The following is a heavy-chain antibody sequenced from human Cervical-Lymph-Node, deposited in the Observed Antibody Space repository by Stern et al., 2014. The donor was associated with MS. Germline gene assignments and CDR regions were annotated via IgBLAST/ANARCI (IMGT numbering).Heavy chain of an antibody. Sequence: QVQLVQSGAEVKKPGSSGKVSCKASGGTFSSYAISWVRQAPGQGLEWMGGIIPIFGTANYAQKFQGRVTITADESTSTAYMELSSLRSEDTAVYYCARVGTYCSGGSCYSRWFDPWGQGTLVTVSS. J-gene: IGHJ5*02. V-gene: IGHV1-69*12. D-gene: IGHD2-15*01. CDR3: ARVGTYCSGGSCYSRWFDP. CDR1: GGTFSSYA. CDR2: IIPIFGTA.